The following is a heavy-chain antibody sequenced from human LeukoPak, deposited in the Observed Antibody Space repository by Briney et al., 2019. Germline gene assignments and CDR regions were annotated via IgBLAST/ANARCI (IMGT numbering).Heavy chain of an antibody. J-gene: IGHJ4*02. CDR1: GFTFSSYA. Sequence: GGSLRLSCAASGFTFSSYAMDWVRQAPGKGLEWVAVISYDGSNKYYADSVKGRFTISRDNSKNTLYLQMNSLRAEDTAVYYCARDAAVYSDYAWYFDYWGQGTLVTVSS. CDR2: ISYDGSNK. V-gene: IGHV3-30-3*01. CDR3: ARDAAVYSDYAWYFDY. D-gene: IGHD5-12*01.